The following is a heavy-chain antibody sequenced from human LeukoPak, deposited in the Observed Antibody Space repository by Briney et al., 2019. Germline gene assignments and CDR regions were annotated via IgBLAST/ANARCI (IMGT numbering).Heavy chain of an antibody. V-gene: IGHV3-21*01. CDR3: ARDLYSSGWFDY. D-gene: IGHD6-19*01. CDR1: GFTFSSYS. CDR2: ISSSSSYI. Sequence: GGSLRLSCAASGFTFSSYSMNWVRQAPGKGLEWVSSISSSSSYIYYADSVKGRFTISRDNAKNSLYLQMNSLRTEDTAVYYCARDLYSSGWFDYWGQGTLVTVSS. J-gene: IGHJ4*02.